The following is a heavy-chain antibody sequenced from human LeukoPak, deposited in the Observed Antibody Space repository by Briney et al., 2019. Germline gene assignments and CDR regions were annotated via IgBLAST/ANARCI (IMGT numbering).Heavy chain of an antibody. CDR1: GGSISSSSYY. CDR2: IYYSGST. CDR3: ARGSRGGSAFDY. V-gene: IGHV4-39*07. D-gene: IGHD2-15*01. J-gene: IGHJ4*02. Sequence: PSETLSLTCTVSGGSISSSSYYWGWIRQPPGKGLEWIGSIYYSGSTNYNPSLKSRVTISVDTSKNQFSLKLSSVTAADTAVYYCARGSRGGSAFDYWGQGTLVTVSS.